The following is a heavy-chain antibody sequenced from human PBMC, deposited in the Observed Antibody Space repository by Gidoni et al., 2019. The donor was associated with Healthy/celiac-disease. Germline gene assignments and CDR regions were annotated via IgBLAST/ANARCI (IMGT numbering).Heavy chain of an antibody. CDR3: ATDIVVVPVAIISAFHI. J-gene: IGHJ3*02. Sequence: QVQLVQSGAEVKKPGASVKVAGKGSGYKLTEVSMHLVRQAPGQGLEWMGGFDPDDGETLYPQQFQGRVTMSEVTSTDTASLELGSLRSEDTAVSYCATDIVVVPVAIISAFHIWGHRPMVTVSS. D-gene: IGHD2-2*02. CDR1: GYKLTEVS. CDR2: FDPDDGET. V-gene: IGHV1-24*01.